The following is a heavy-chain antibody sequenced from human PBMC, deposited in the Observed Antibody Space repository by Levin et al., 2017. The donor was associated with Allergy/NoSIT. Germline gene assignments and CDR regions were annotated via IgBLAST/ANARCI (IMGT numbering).Heavy chain of an antibody. CDR2: ISSSSSYI. CDR1: GFTFSSYS. CDR3: ARESGSGWGGY. D-gene: IGHD6-19*01. V-gene: IGHV3-21*01. Sequence: PGESLKISCAASGFTFSSYSMNWVRQAPGKGLEWVSSISSSSSYIYYADSVKGRFTISRDNAKNSLYLQMNSLRAEDTAVYYCARESGSGWGGYWGQGTLVTVSS. J-gene: IGHJ4*02.